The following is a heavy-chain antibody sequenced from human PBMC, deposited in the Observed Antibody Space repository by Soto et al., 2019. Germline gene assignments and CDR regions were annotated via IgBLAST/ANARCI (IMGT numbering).Heavy chain of an antibody. CDR2: ISSSSSYI. CDR3: ARASDYGDYDNPAFDI. J-gene: IGHJ3*02. Sequence: GGSLRLSCAASGFTFSSYSMNWVRQAPGKGLEWVSSISSSSSYIYYADSVKGRFTISRDNAKNSLYLQMNSLRAEDTAVYYCARASDYGDYDNPAFDIWGQGTMVTVS. V-gene: IGHV3-21*01. D-gene: IGHD4-17*01. CDR1: GFTFSSYS.